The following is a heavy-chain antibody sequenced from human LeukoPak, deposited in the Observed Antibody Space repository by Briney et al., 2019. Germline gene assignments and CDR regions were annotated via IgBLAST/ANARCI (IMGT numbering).Heavy chain of an antibody. J-gene: IGHJ5*02. V-gene: IGHV1-69*05. Sequence: GASVKVSCKASGGTFSSYAISWVRQAPGQGLEWMGGIIPIFGTANYAQKFQGRVTITTDESTSTAYMELSSLRSEDTAVYYCARIIQYWFDPWGQGSLDTVSS. CDR1: GGTFSSYA. CDR3: ARIIQYWFDP. CDR2: IIPIFGTA.